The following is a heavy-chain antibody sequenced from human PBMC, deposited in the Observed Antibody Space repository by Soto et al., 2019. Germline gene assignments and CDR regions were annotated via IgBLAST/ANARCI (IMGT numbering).Heavy chain of an antibody. D-gene: IGHD5-18*01. CDR3: AKGDTSIVEGEECFDV. V-gene: IGHV3-23*01. J-gene: IGHJ3*01. CDR1: GFIFTNYA. Sequence: EVQLLESGGGLVQPGGSLRLSCVGSGFIFTNYAMSWVRQAPGKGLEWVSSISGSAFSTYYADSVKGRLTISRDNSRDSLYLQINSLRVDDTAVYYCAKGDTSIVEGEECFDVWGQGTMVTVSS. CDR2: ISGSAFST.